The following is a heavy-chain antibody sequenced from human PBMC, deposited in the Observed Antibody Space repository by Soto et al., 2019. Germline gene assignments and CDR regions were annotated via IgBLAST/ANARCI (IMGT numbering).Heavy chain of an antibody. CDR3: ARDRGVAPPVAGNTHYYDYMDV. V-gene: IGHV1-18*01. CDR1: GYSFTNYG. Sequence: QDQLLQSGAEVKKPGASVTVSCKASGYSFTNYGITWVRQAPGQGLEWMGWISAFNGNTHYAQKLQGRVTMTTDASTSTTYMQLRSLRSDDTAVYYCARDRGVAPPVAGNTHYYDYMDVWGKGTTVTVSS. CDR2: ISAFNGNT. D-gene: IGHD6-19*01. J-gene: IGHJ6*03.